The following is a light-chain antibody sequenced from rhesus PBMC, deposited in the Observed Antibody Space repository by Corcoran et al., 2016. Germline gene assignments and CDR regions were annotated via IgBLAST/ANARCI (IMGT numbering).Light chain of an antibody. CDR2: RAS. Sequence: DIQMTQSPSSLSASVGDRVTITCRASQGISNWLAWYQQKPGKAPKLLIYRASNLETGVPSRFSGSSSGTDFTLTISSLQPEDIATYYCQQHDNSPWTFGQGTKVEIK. J-gene: IGKJ1*01. V-gene: IGKV1-69*01. CDR3: QQHDNSPWT. CDR1: QGISNW.